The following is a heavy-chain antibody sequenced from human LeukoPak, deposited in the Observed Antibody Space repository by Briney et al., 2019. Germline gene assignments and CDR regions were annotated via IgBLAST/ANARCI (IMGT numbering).Heavy chain of an antibody. CDR1: GITLSRYW. V-gene: IGHV3-7*03. Sequence: GGSLRLSCVDSGITLSRYWMSWFRQAPGKGLEWVANIKQDGGEKYYVDSVKGRFTISRDNAKNSLYLQMNSLRVEDTAVYYCARDGRPLDYWGQGTLVTVSS. CDR2: IKQDGGEK. J-gene: IGHJ4*02. CDR3: ARDGRPLDY.